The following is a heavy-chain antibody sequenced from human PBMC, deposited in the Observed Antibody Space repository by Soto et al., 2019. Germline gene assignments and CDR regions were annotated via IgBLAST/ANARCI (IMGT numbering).Heavy chain of an antibody. CDR2: ISDSGGST. CDR3: AKNPSYDYIWGSYRSPYMDV. CDR1: GFTFSRYA. D-gene: IGHD3-16*02. J-gene: IGHJ6*03. V-gene: IGHV3-23*01. Sequence: GGSLRLSCAASGFTFSRYAMSWVRQAPGKGLEWVSGISDSGGSTYYADSVKGRFTISRDNAKNTLYLQMNSLRAEDTAVYYCAKNPSYDYIWGSYRSPYMDVWGKGTTVTVSS.